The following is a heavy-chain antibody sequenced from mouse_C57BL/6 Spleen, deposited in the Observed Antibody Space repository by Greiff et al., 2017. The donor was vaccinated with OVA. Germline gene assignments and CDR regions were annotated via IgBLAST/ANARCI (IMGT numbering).Heavy chain of an antibody. CDR2: IDPSDSYT. Sequence: QVQLQQPGAELVMPGASVKLSCKASGYTFTSYWMHWVKQRPGQGLEWIGEIDPSDSYTNYNQKFKGKSTLTVDKSSSTAYMQLSSLTSEDSAVYYCARGGSNGYFDVWGTGTTVTVSS. CDR3: ARGGSNGYFDV. J-gene: IGHJ1*03. CDR1: GYTFTSYW. V-gene: IGHV1-69*01.